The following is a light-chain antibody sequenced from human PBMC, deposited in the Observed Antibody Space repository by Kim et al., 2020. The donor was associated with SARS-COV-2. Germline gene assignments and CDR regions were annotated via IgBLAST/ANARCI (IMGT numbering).Light chain of an antibody. CDR2: KIS. J-gene: IGKJ2*01. Sequence: PPSSSSCRSKPSLVHSDARAYVNWFHQRPGQSPRRIIYKISTRDSGVPDRFSGSGSGTDFTLEISRVEAEDVGIYYCMQTTHWSYTFGQGTKLEI. CDR3: MQTTHWSYT. CDR1: PSLVHSDARAY. V-gene: IGKV2-30*02.